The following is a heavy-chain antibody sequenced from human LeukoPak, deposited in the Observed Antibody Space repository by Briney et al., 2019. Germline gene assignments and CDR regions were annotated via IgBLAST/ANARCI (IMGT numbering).Heavy chain of an antibody. CDR1: GFIFSSYA. J-gene: IGHJ4*02. Sequence: GGSLRLSCAASGFIFSSYAMHWVRQAPGKGLEWVAVISYDGSNKYYADSVKGRFTISRDNSKNTLYLQMNSLRAEDTAVYYCARERLDYWGQGTLVTVSS. CDR3: ARERLDY. CDR2: ISYDGSNK. V-gene: IGHV3-30*04.